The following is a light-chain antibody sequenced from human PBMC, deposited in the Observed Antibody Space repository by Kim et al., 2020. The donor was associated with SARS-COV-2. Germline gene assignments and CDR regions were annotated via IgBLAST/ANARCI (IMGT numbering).Light chain of an antibody. CDR1: QSVSRW. Sequence: DIQMTQSPSTLSASVGDRVNITCRASQSVSRWLAWYQHKPGKAPKLLVYEASTLESGVPSRFSGSGSGTEFTLTISSLQPDDFATYYCQQYFAYSPLIFGGGTKVDIK. CDR3: QQYFAYSPLI. J-gene: IGKJ4*01. CDR2: EAS. V-gene: IGKV1-5*03.